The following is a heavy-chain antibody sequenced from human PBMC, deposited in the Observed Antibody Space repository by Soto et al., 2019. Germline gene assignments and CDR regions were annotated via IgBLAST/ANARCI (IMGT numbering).Heavy chain of an antibody. CDR2: IIPIFGTA. CDR3: AHYSSSSGYYYYYGMDV. V-gene: IGHV1-69*06. D-gene: IGHD6-6*01. J-gene: IGHJ6*02. Sequence: QVQLVQSGAEVKKPGSSVKVSCKASGGTFSSYAISWVRQAPGQGLEWMGGIIPIFGTANYAQKFQGRVTITADKSTSTAYMELSSLRSEDTAVYYCAHYSSSSGYYYYYGMDVWGQGTTVTVSS. CDR1: GGTFSSYA.